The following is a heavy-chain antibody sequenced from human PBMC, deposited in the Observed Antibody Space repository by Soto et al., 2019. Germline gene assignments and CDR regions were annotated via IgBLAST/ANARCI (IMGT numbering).Heavy chain of an antibody. J-gene: IGHJ4*02. V-gene: IGHV1-18*01. D-gene: IGHD2-8*02. Sequence: QVQLVQSGAEVKKPGASVKVSCKASGYTFTSYGISWVRQAPGQGLEWMGWISAYNGNTNYAQKLQGRVTMTTDTFTSIAYLEARSLRSDGTAVYYGASVVDVSLRLGDYWGQVPLVTVSS. CDR3: ASVVDVSLRLGDY. CDR2: ISAYNGNT. CDR1: GYTFTSYG.